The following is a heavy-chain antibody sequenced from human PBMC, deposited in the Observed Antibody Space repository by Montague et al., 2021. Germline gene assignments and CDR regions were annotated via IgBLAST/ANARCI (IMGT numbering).Heavy chain of an antibody. CDR1: GGSISRSSYY. CDR3: TRPGGYCTNDTCYFWFAP. J-gene: IGHJ5*02. CDR2: IYSSGST. D-gene: IGHD2-8*01. Sequence: SETLSLTCVVPGGSISRSSYYWGWIRQPPGKGLEWTGSIYSSGSTYYNPSLKSRVTISADTSKNQFSLKLSSVTAADTAVYYCTRPGGYCTNDTCYFWFAPWGQGILVTVSS. V-gene: IGHV4-39*01.